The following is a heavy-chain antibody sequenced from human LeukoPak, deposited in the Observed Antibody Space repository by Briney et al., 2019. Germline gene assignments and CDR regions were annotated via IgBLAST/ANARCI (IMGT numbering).Heavy chain of an antibody. D-gene: IGHD1-26*01. CDR1: GGSISSYY. Sequence: SETLSLTCTVSGGSISSYYWSWIRQPPGKGLEWIGYIYYSGSTNYNPSLKSRVTISVDTSKNQLSLKLSSVTAADTAVYYCARLHPARGDYWGQGTLVTVSS. CDR3: ARLHPARGDY. J-gene: IGHJ4*02. V-gene: IGHV4-59*08. CDR2: IYYSGST.